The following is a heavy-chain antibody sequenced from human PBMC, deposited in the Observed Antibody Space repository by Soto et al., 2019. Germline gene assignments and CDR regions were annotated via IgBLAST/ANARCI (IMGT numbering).Heavy chain of an antibody. Sequence: EVQLLESGGGLVQPGGSLRLSCAASGFTFSSYAMSWVRQAPGKGLEWVSVISGSGGSTYYADSVKGRFTISRDNSKNTLYLQMNSLRAEDTAVYYCAKTRVVVAAYCYYYGMDVWGQGTTVIVSS. V-gene: IGHV3-23*01. CDR3: AKTRVVVAAYCYYYGMDV. CDR1: GFTFSSYA. D-gene: IGHD2-15*01. J-gene: IGHJ6*02. CDR2: ISGSGGST.